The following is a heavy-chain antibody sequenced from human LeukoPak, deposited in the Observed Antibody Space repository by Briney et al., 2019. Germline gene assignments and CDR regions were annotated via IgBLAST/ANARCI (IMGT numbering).Heavy chain of an antibody. Sequence: SETLSLTCTVSGGSISSSSYYWGWIRQPPGKGLEWIGSIYYSGSTYYNPSLKSRVTISVDTSKNQFSLKLSSVTAADTAVYYCARGHRYSSSSDAFDIWGQGTMVTVSS. J-gene: IGHJ3*02. V-gene: IGHV4-39*01. CDR1: GGSISSSSYY. D-gene: IGHD6-13*01. CDR3: ARGHRYSSSSDAFDI. CDR2: IYYSGST.